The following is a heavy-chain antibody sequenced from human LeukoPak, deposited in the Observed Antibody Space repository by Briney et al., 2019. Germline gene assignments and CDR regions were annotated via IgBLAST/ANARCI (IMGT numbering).Heavy chain of an antibody. J-gene: IGHJ5*02. CDR1: GDSMSSYY. Sequence: PSETLSLTCTVSGDSMSSYYWSWIRQPPGKGLEWIGYIYDSGSTNYNPSLKSRVTISVDASKNQFSLKLSSVTAADTAVYYCARLLDWFDPWGQGTLVTVSS. CDR2: IYDSGST. CDR3: ARLLDWFDP. V-gene: IGHV4-59*08.